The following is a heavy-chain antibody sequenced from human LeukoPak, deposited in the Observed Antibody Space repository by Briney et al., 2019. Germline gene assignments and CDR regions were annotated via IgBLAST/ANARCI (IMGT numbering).Heavy chain of an antibody. V-gene: IGHV3-30-3*01. J-gene: IGHJ4*02. D-gene: IGHD2-2*01. Sequence: GRSLRLSCAASGFTFSSYAMHWVRQAPGKGLGWVAVISYDGSNKYYADSVKGRFTISRDNSKNTLYLQMNSLRAEDTAVYYCATNSRRYCSSTSCYPGVYWGQGTLVTVSS. CDR2: ISYDGSNK. CDR3: ATNSRRYCSSTSCYPGVY. CDR1: GFTFSSYA.